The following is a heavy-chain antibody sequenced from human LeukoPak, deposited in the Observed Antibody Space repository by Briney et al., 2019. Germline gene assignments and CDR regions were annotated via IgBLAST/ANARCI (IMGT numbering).Heavy chain of an antibody. Sequence: GGSLRLFCAASGFTFSSYAMSWVRQAPGKGLEWVSAISGSGGSTYYADSVKGRFTISRDNSKNTLYLQMNSLRAEDTAVYYCAKSHLSHYYDSSPLGYWGQGTLVTVSS. CDR1: GFTFSSYA. CDR2: ISGSGGST. V-gene: IGHV3-23*01. J-gene: IGHJ4*02. D-gene: IGHD3-22*01. CDR3: AKSHLSHYYDSSPLGY.